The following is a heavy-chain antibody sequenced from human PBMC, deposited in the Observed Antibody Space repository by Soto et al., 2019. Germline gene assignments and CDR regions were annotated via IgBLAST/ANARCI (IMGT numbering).Heavy chain of an antibody. CDR1: GFTFTNTW. V-gene: IGHV3-15*01. Sequence: SLRPSSQPSGFTFTNTWIGWVRQAPGKWLEWDGRIKGKTDGGTTNYAAPEKARPTIARDDSKNTLYLQMNSLKTEDTAVYYWTTDRGVTPYYFDDWGEG. CDR3: TTDRGVTPYYFDD. D-gene: IGHD3-10*01. J-gene: IGHJ4*02. CDR2: IKGKTDGGTT.